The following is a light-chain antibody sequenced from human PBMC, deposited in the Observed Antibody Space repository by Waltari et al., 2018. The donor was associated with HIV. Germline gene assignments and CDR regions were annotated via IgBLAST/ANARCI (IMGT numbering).Light chain of an antibody. CDR1: SRYGGGYNH. V-gene: IGLV2-14*01. CDR2: EVS. CDR3: SSYTSSSTRV. J-gene: IGLJ3*02. Sequence: QSALTQTAPVSGSPGPPITISSPAPSRYGGGYNHFYWYQQHPGKAPKPMIYEVSNRPSGVSKRFSGSKSGNTASLTISGLQAEDEADYYCSSYTSSSTRVFGGGTNLTVL.